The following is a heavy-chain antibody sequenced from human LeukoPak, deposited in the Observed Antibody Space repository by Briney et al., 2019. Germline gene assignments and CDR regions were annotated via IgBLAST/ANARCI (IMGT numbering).Heavy chain of an antibody. CDR2: IYSGGST. CDR1: GFTFSSYA. J-gene: IGHJ4*02. Sequence: GGSLRLSCAASGFTFSSYAMHWVRQAPGKGLEWVSVIYSGGSTYYADSVKGRFTISRDNSKNTLYLQMNSLRAEDTAVYYCAGWSGYYRLVDYWGQGTLVTVSS. V-gene: IGHV3-66*01. D-gene: IGHD3-3*01. CDR3: AGWSGYYRLVDY.